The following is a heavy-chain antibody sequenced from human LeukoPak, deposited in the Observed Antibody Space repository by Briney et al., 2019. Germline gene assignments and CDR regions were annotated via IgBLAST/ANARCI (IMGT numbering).Heavy chain of an antibody. CDR1: GFTFSSYG. CDR2: ISNDGNNR. V-gene: IGHV3-30*19. Sequence: PGGSLRLSCAASGFTFSSYGMHWVRQAPGKGLEWVAVISNDGNNRYYADSVKGRFTISRDNSKNTLFLQMESLRAEDTAVYYCAKVVAAATYYYYGMDVWGQGTPVTVSS. J-gene: IGHJ6*02. CDR3: AKVVAAATYYYYGMDV. D-gene: IGHD2-2*01.